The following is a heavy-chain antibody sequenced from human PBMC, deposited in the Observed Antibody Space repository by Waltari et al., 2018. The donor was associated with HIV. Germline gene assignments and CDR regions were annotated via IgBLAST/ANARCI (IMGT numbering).Heavy chain of an antibody. D-gene: IGHD3-10*01. CDR3: ARDRGKYYGSGTDSFDI. Sequence: QLQLLQSGAQVKQPGASVKTSCQASGHTFINHGDTLVRQASGAGLEWMGWVTPDNGNTNDGRNVQGRVTMTTDTSTTTAYMELRSLRSDDTALYYCARDRGKYYGSGTDSFDIWGQGTTVTVSS. V-gene: IGHV1-18*04. J-gene: IGHJ3*02. CDR1: GHTFINHG. CDR2: VTPDNGNT.